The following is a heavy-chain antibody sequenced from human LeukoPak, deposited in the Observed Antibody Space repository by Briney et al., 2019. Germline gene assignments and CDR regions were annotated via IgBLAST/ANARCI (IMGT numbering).Heavy chain of an antibody. CDR3: ARATYAGLAAAGPSRNYYYYYMDV. D-gene: IGHD6-13*01. Sequence: PGGSLRLSCAASGFTFSSYAMSWVRQAPGKGLEWVSAISGSGGSTYYADSVKGRFTISRDNAKNTLSLQMTSLRAEDTAVYYCARATYAGLAAAGPSRNYYYYYMDVWGKGTTVTVSS. J-gene: IGHJ6*03. V-gene: IGHV3-23*01. CDR2: ISGSGGST. CDR1: GFTFSSYA.